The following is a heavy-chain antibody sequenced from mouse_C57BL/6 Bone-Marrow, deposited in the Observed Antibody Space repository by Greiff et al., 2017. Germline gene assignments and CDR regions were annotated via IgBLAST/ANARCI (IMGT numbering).Heavy chain of an antibody. D-gene: IGHD1-1*01. CDR2: IYPGSGST. CDR3: ARRDGSRYYAMDY. CDR1: GYTFTDYY. V-gene: IGHV1-76*01. Sequence: QVQLQQSGAELVRPGASVKLSCKASGYTFTDYYINWVKQRPGQGLEWIARIYPGSGSTYYNEKFKGKATLTAEKSSSTAYMQLSSLTSEDAAVYVCARRDGSRYYAMDYWGQGTSVTVSS. J-gene: IGHJ4*01.